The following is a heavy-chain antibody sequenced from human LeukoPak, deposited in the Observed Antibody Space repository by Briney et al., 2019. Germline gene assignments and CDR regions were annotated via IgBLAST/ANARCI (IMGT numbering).Heavy chain of an antibody. CDR2: IYYSGST. CDR1: GGSISSYY. CDR3: ARAVPNYYGSGSRIRQDY. Sequence: PSETLSLTCTVSGGSISSYYWSWIRQPPGKGLEWIGYIYYSGSTNYNPSLKSRVTISVDTSKNQFSLKLSSVTAADTAVYYCARAVPNYYGSGSRIRQDYWGQGTLVTVSS. V-gene: IGHV4-59*12. J-gene: IGHJ4*02. D-gene: IGHD3-10*01.